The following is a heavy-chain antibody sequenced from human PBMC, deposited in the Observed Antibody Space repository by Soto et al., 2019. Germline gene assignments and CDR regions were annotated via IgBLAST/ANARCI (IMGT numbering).Heavy chain of an antibody. CDR2: IWYDGSDK. CDR1: GFTFSNYA. J-gene: IGHJ6*03. CDR3: ARDSGGDYHNDYMDV. D-gene: IGHD4-17*01. V-gene: IGHV3-33*01. Sequence: QMQLVESGGGVVQPGTSLRLSCAASGFTFSNYAMHWVRQAPGKGLEWVTIIWYDGSDKNYGDSVKGRFTISRDNSKNTLYLQMNSLRVEDTAVYYCARDSGGDYHNDYMDVGGKGTTVTVSS.